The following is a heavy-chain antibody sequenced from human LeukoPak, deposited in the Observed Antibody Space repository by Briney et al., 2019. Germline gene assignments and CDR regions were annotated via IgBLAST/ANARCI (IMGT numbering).Heavy chain of an antibody. CDR3: ARDLRYSSLTLEY. Sequence: ASVKVSCKASGYTFTGYYMHWVRQAPGQGLEWMGWINPNSGGTNYAQKFQGRVTMTRDTSISTAYMELSRLRSDDTAVYYCARDLRYSSLTLEYWGQGTPVTVSS. J-gene: IGHJ4*02. CDR2: INPNSGGT. CDR1: GYTFTGYY. D-gene: IGHD3-3*01. V-gene: IGHV1-2*02.